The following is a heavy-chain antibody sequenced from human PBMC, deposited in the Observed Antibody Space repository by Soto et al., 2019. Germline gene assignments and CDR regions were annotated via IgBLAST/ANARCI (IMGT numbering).Heavy chain of an antibody. J-gene: IGHJ4*02. Sequence: ASVKVSCKASGYTFTSYGISWVRQAPGQGLEWMGWISAYNGNTNYAQKLQGRVTMTTDTSTSTAYMGLRSLRSDDTAVYYCARACGLFDYVWGSYRFFYLDYWGQGTLVTVSS. CDR2: ISAYNGNT. V-gene: IGHV1-18*01. CDR1: GYTFTSYG. D-gene: IGHD3-16*02. CDR3: ARACGLFDYVWGSYRFFYLDY.